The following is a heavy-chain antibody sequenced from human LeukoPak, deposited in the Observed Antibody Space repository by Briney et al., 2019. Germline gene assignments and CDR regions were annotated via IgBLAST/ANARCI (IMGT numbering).Heavy chain of an antibody. D-gene: IGHD6-19*01. Sequence: PGGSLRLSCAASGFTFSSYWMHWVRQAPGKGLVWVSRIKSDGSSTSYAGSVKGRFTISRDNAKNTLYLQMNSLRGEDTAVYYCARDPAVADNWFDPWGQGTLVTVSS. CDR2: IKSDGSST. CDR3: ARDPAVADNWFDP. CDR1: GFTFSSYW. J-gene: IGHJ5*02. V-gene: IGHV3-74*01.